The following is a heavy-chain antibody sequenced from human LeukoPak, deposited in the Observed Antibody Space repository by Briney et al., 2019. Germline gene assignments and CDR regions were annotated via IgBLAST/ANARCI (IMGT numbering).Heavy chain of an antibody. J-gene: IGHJ4*02. CDR3: ARDERQQWPEGLDY. CDR2: ISAYNGNT. CDR1: GYTFSSYG. Sequence: GASVKVSCKASGYTFSSYGFSWVRQAPGQGLEWMGWISAYNGNTNYAQKLQGRVTMTTDTSTSTAYMELRSLRSDDTAVYYCARDERQQWPEGLDYWGQGTLVTVSS. V-gene: IGHV1-18*01. D-gene: IGHD6-19*01.